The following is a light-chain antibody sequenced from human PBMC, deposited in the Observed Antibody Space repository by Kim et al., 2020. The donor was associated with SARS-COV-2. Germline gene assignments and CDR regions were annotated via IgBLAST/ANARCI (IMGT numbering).Light chain of an antibody. CDR2: LGY. Sequence: PASISFRSGQSLLHNKGNNYLDWYQQKPGQSPQLLIYLGYNRSSGVPDRFSGSGSGTDFTLKISRVEAEDVGVYYCVQALQTPRTFGQGTKLEI. CDR1: QSLLHNKGNNY. V-gene: IGKV2-28*01. CDR3: VQALQTPRT. J-gene: IGKJ2*01.